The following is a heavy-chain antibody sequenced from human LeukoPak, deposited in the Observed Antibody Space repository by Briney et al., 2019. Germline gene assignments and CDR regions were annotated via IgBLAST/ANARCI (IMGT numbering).Heavy chain of an antibody. Sequence: GGSLRVSCAASGFTFSSYGIHWVRQAPGKGLEWVSVISYDGSNKYYADSVKGRFTISRDNSKNTVYLQMDSLRTEDTAVYYCAKEATSGFYWGQGTLVTVSS. CDR1: GFTFSSYG. V-gene: IGHV3-30*18. J-gene: IGHJ4*02. CDR2: ISYDGSNK. CDR3: AKEATSGFY. D-gene: IGHD5-12*01.